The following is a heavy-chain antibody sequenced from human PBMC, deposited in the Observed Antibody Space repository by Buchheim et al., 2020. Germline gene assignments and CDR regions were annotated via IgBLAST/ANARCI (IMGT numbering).Heavy chain of an antibody. V-gene: IGHV3-48*01. Sequence: EVQLVESGGGLVRPGGSLRLSCAASGFIFNTYSMNWVRQAPGKGLDWVSYISTASATISYADSVKGRFSISRDNAKNSLYLQMNNLRAEDTAVYYCARDSIVASPYDSYYGLDVWGQGTT. CDR3: ARDSIVASPYDSYYGLDV. CDR2: ISTASATI. J-gene: IGHJ6*02. CDR1: GFIFNTYS. D-gene: IGHD5-12*01.